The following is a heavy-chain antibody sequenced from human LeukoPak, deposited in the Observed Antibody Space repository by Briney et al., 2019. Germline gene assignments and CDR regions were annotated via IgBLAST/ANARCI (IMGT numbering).Heavy chain of an antibody. CDR3: VRDAYGAHFDY. Sequence: GGSLRLSCATSGFTFSNYWMSWVRQAPGKGLEWVANIKLDGSGKDYVDSVKGRFTISRDNAKNSLYLQMNSLRADDTAVYYCVRDAYGAHFDYWGQGTLVTVSS. V-gene: IGHV3-7*01. CDR2: IKLDGSGK. CDR1: GFTFSNYW. J-gene: IGHJ4*02. D-gene: IGHD2-21*01.